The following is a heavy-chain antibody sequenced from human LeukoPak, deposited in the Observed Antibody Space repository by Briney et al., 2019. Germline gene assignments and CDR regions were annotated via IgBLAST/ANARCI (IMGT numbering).Heavy chain of an antibody. D-gene: IGHD2-21*02. CDR3: AKESPVTGLDY. Sequence: GGSLRLSCAASGFTFSNYWMNWVRQAPGKGLEWVANIIQDGSEKYYVDSVKGRFTISRDNAKNSLYLQMNSLRAEDTAVYYCAKESPVTGLDYWGQGTLVTVSS. CDR2: IIQDGSEK. CDR1: GFTFSNYW. J-gene: IGHJ4*02. V-gene: IGHV3-7*01.